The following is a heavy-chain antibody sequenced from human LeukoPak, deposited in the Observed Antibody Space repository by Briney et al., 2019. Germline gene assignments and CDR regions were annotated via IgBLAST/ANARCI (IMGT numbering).Heavy chain of an antibody. CDR1: GGSISSYY. Sequence: SETLSLTCTVSGGSISSYYWSWIRQPPGKGLEWIGYIYYSGSTNYNPSLKSRVTISVDTSKNQFSLKLSSVTAADTAVYYCARVVPGIFFFDYWGQGTLVTVSS. V-gene: IGHV4-59*01. J-gene: IGHJ4*02. D-gene: IGHD3-9*01. CDR3: ARVVPGIFFFDY. CDR2: IYYSGST.